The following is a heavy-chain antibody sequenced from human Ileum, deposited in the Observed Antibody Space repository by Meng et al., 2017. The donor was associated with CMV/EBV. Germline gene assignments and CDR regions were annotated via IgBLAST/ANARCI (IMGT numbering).Heavy chain of an antibody. Sequence: GFTFSDHHMDWLRQATGQGLEWIGRTKNKANSYTTEYAASVKGRFTISRDDSKNSLYLQMNSLKTEDTAVYYCARVDSSGQNWFDPWGQGTLVTVSS. J-gene: IGHJ5*02. D-gene: IGHD3-22*01. CDR3: ARVDSSGQNWFDP. CDR1: GFTFSDHH. V-gene: IGHV3-72*01. CDR2: TKNKANSYTT.